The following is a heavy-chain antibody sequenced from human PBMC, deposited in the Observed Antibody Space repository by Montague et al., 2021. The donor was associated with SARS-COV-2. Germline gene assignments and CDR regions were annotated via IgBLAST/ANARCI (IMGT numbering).Heavy chain of an antibody. CDR3: AKVGDILAGYSLINLDA. CDR1: GFTFSNSP. Sequence: SLRLSCAASGFTFSNSPMIWFRQAPGKGLDWVSVIHSAGRGTYYADSAQGRFTISRDNLKNTVYLQMNSLRDVDTALYYCAKVGDILAGYSLINLDAWGQGTLVVVSS. V-gene: IGHV3-23*03. CDR2: IHSAGRGT. J-gene: IGHJ5*02. D-gene: IGHD3-9*01.